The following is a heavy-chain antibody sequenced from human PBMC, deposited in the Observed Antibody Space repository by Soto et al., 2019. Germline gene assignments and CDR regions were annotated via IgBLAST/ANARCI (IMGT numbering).Heavy chain of an antibody. J-gene: IGHJ6*02. V-gene: IGHV3-21*01. CDR1: GFTFSSYS. Sequence: PGGSLRLSCAASGFTFSSYSMNWVRQAPGKGLEWVSSISSSSSYIYYADSVKGRFTISRDNAKNSLYLQMNSLRAEDTAVYYCARDGIAAAGALTYYYYGMDVWGQGTTVTVSS. CDR3: ARDGIAAAGALTYYYYGMDV. D-gene: IGHD6-13*01. CDR2: ISSSSSYI.